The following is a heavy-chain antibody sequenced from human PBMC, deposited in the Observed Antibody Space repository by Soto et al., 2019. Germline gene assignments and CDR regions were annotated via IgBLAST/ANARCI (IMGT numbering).Heavy chain of an antibody. CDR1: GYTFRNFG. J-gene: IGHJ4*02. Sequence: QIQLLQSGAEVKKPGASVKVTCKASGYTFRNFGISWVRQAPGQGLEWMGWISAYNANANYAQKFQGGLTMTADTSTSTAYMALRRLRSDDTAVYYCARENSYFDYWGQGTLVTVSS. V-gene: IGHV1-18*01. CDR3: ARENSYFDY. CDR2: ISAYNANA.